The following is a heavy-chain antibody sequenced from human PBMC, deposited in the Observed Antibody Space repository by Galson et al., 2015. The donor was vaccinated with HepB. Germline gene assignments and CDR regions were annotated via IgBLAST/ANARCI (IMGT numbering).Heavy chain of an antibody. CDR1: GFTFSDYS. V-gene: IGHV3-21*01. CDR3: ARDHSPPSGHCSDDSCYTRLHNSMDV. J-gene: IGHJ6*02. Sequence: SLRLSCAASGFTFSDYSMNWVRQAPGKGLEWVSSITSSSYYIYYADSVKGRFTISRDNAKNSLYLQMNNLRAEDTAIYYCARDHSPPSGHCSDDSCYTRLHNSMDVWGQGTTVTVSS. CDR2: ITSSSYYI. D-gene: IGHD2-15*01.